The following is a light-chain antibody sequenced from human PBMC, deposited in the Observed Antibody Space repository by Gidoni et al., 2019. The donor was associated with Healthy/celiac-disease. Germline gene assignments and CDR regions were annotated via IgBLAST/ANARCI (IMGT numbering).Light chain of an antibody. J-gene: IGKJ1*01. CDR3: MQGTHWPWT. CDR2: KVS. V-gene: IGKV2-30*01. Sequence: DVVMTQSPLSLPVTLGQPASISCRSSQGRVYTDGSTYVNWFHQRPGQSPRRLIYKVSNRDSGVPDRFSGSGSGTDFTLKISRVEAEDVGIYYCMQGTHWPWTFXXXTKVEIK. CDR1: QGRVYTDGSTY.